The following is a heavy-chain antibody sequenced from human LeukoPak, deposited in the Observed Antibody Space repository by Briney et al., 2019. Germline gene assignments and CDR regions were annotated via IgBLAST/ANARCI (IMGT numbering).Heavy chain of an antibody. D-gene: IGHD6-19*01. V-gene: IGHV3-23*01. J-gene: IGHJ4*02. CDR2: ISGSGGST. CDR3: AKAASIAVAGTDFDY. CDR1: GFTFSSYA. Sequence: PGGSLRRSCAASGFTFSSYAMSWVRQAPGKGLEWVSAISGSGGSTYYADSVKGRFTISRDNSKNTLYLQMNSLRAEDTAVYYCAKAASIAVAGTDFDYWGQGTLVTVSS.